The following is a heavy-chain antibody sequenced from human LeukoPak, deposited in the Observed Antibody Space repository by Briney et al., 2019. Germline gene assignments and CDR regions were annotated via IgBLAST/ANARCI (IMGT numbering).Heavy chain of an antibody. D-gene: IGHD1-26*01. CDR2: GNESGGT. CDR1: GGSFNGYY. J-gene: IGHJ5*02. V-gene: IGHV4-34*01. CDR3: AKNGQSGFSFDP. Sequence: PSETLSLTCAVYGGSFNGYYWSWIRQPPGKGLEWIGEGNESGGTKYNPSLKSRVTISADSSKSQFSLKLSSVTAADTAVYYCAKNGQSGFSFDPWGQGILVSVSS.